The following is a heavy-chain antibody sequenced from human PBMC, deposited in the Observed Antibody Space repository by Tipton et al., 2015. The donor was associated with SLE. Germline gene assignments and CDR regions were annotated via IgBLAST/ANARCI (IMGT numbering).Heavy chain of an antibody. Sequence: TLSLTCTVSGGSISSYYWGWIRQPPGKGLEWIGGMYYRGSTYYNPSPESRVTMSLDTSKNQFSLKLNSVTAADTAVYYCARPVEKTTTPFDSWGQGTLVTVSS. CDR2: MYYRGST. CDR3: ARPVEKTTTPFDS. J-gene: IGHJ4*02. D-gene: IGHD5-24*01. CDR1: GGSISSYY. V-gene: IGHV4-59*04.